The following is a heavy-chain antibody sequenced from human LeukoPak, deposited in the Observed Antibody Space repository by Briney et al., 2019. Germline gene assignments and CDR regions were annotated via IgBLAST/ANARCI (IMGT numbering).Heavy chain of an antibody. CDR2: IYYSGST. D-gene: IGHD3-10*01. J-gene: IGHJ6*03. CDR3: ARTPHYYGSYYMDV. CDR1: GGSISSYY. Sequence: SETLSLTCTVSGGSISSYYWSWIRQPPGKGLKWIGYIYYSGSTSYSPSLRSRVTISVDTSKNQFSLKLSSVTAADTAVYYCARTPHYYGSYYMDVWGKGTTVTVSS. V-gene: IGHV4-59*12.